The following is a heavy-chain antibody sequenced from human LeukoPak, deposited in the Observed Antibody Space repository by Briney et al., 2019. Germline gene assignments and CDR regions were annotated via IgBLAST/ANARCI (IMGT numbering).Heavy chain of an antibody. J-gene: IGHJ5*02. CDR1: GYTFTSYG. CDR3: VREGRLAVVNNWFDP. CDR2: ISAYNGNT. D-gene: IGHD3-22*01. V-gene: IGHV1-18*01. Sequence: ASVKVSCKASGYTFTSYGISWVRQAPGQGLEWMGWISAYNGNTNYAQKLQGRVTMTTDTSTSTAYMELRSLRSDDTAVYYCVREGRLAVVNNWFDPWGQGTLVTVSS.